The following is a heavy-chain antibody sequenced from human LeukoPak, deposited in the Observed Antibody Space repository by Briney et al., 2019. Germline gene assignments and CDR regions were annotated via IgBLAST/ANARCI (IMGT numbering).Heavy chain of an antibody. J-gene: IGHJ5*02. CDR3: ARDVFDSQLHWFDP. V-gene: IGHV6-1*01. D-gene: IGHD3-9*01. CDR2: TYYRSKWYN. CDR1: GDSVSNNNAA. Sequence: SQTLSLTCAISGDSVSNNNAAWDWIRQSPSRGLEWLGRTYYRSKWYNDYAVSVKSRITINLDTSKNQFSLQLNSVTPEDTAVYYCARDVFDSQLHWFDPWGQGTLVTVSS.